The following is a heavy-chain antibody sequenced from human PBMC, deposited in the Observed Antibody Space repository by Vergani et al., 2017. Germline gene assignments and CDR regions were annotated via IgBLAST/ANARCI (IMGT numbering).Heavy chain of an antibody. J-gene: IGHJ6*02. CDR1: DSSIMTNPY. Sequence: QVQLQESGPGLVKPSETLTLTCDVSDSSIMTNPYWGWFRQSPGKGLEWIGCIHHSGDTHYNSSFKLRVSIMIVSSSKFSLSLTSVTAADTAIYYCARHRGSGGCFPSSYFYGMDVWGHGTTVTVSS. V-gene: IGHV4-38-2*01. CDR3: ARHRGSGGCFPSSYFYGMDV. CDR2: IHHSGDT. D-gene: IGHD3-10*01.